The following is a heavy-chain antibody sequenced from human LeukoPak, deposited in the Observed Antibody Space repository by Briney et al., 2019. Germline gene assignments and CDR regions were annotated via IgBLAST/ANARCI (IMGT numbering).Heavy chain of an antibody. CDR3: AKDASSGSHFDY. D-gene: IGHD6-25*01. CDR2: ISGSGGTT. CDR1: GFTFSSYA. Sequence: GGSLRLSCAASGFTFSSYAMSWVRQAPGKGLEGVSFISGSGGTTYYADSVKGRFTISRDNSKNTLYLQMNSLRAEDTAVYYCAKDASSGSHFDYWGQGTLVTVSS. V-gene: IGHV3-23*01. J-gene: IGHJ4*02.